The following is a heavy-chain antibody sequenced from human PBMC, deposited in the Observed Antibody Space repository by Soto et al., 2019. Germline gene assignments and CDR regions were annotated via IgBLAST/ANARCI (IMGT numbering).Heavy chain of an antibody. Sequence: GGSLRLSCAASGFTFSSYGMHWVRQAPGKGLEWVAVISYDGSNKYYADSVKGRFTISRDNSKNTLYLQMNSLRAEDTAVYYCAKDRRYYYYYMDVWGKGTTVTVSS. CDR1: GFTFSSYG. J-gene: IGHJ6*03. CDR3: AKDRRYYYYYMDV. V-gene: IGHV3-30*18. CDR2: ISYDGSNK.